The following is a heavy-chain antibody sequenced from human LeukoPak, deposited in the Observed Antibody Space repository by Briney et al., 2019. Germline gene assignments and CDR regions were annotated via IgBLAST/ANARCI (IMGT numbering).Heavy chain of an antibody. CDR1: GGSTSSYY. CDR2: IYTSGST. J-gene: IGHJ4*02. Sequence: SETLSLTCTVSGGSTSSYYWSWIRQPAGKGLEWIGRIYTSGSTNYNPSLKSRVTMSVDTSKNQFSLKLSSVTAADTAVYYCARDLGGRDRYSSSWYYFDYWGQGTLVTVSS. D-gene: IGHD6-13*01. CDR3: ARDLGGRDRYSSSWYYFDY. V-gene: IGHV4-4*07.